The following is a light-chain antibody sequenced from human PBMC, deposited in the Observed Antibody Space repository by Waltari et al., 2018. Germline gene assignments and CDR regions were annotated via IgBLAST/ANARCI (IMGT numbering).Light chain of an antibody. CDR3: CSYAGTYTVL. CDR2: VVS. CDR1: SSDVGGYNY. J-gene: IGLJ2*01. V-gene: IGLV2-11*01. Sequence: QSALTQPRSVSGSPGQSVTISCTGTSSDVGGYNYVSWYQQHPGKAPQLMIYVVSKRPSGVPDRFSGSKSGNTASLTISGLQAEDEADYYCCSYAGTYTVLFGGGTKLTVL.